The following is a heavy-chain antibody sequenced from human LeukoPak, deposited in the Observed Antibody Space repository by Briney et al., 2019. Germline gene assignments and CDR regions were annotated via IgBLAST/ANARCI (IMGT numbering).Heavy chain of an antibody. V-gene: IGHV3-74*01. J-gene: IGHJ1*01. CDR3: ARAPSEIGGYYPEYFRH. Sequence: GGSLRLSCAASGFTFSSYWMHWVRQAPGKGVVWVSRIKSDGSTNYADSVKGRFTISRDNAKNTVSLQMNSLRAEDTGVYFCARAPSEIGGYYPEYFRHWGQGTLVTVSS. CDR2: IKSDGST. D-gene: IGHD3-22*01. CDR1: GFTFSSYW.